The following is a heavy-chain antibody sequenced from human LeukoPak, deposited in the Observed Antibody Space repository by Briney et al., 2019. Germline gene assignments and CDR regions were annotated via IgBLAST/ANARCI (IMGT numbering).Heavy chain of an antibody. V-gene: IGHV4-30-4*01. Sequence: SETLSLTCTVSGASISSGDYYWSWIRQPPGKGLECIGHIYYSGSTYYNPSLKSRVTISVDTSKNQFSLKLSSVTAADTAVYYCARGRGVPYYYDSSGYYSADYWGQGTLVTVSS. CDR1: GASISSGDYY. CDR2: IYYSGST. CDR3: ARGRGVPYYYDSSGYYSADY. D-gene: IGHD3-22*01. J-gene: IGHJ4*02.